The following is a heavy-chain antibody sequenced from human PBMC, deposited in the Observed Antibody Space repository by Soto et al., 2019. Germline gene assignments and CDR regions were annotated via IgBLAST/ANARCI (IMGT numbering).Heavy chain of an antibody. CDR1: GYTFTGYY. CDR3: ARGIVTDYGDSSDAFDI. V-gene: IGHV1-2*04. Sequence: GGSLRLSCAASGYTFTGYYMHWVRQAPGQGLEWMGWINPNSGGTNYAQKFQGWVTMTRDTSISTAYMELSRLRSDDTAVYYCARGIVTDYGDSSDAFDIWGQGTMVTVSS. J-gene: IGHJ3*02. CDR2: INPNSGGT. D-gene: IGHD4-17*01.